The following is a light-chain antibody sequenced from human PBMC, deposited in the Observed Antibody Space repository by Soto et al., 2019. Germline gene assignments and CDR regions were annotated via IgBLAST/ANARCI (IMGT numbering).Light chain of an antibody. CDR1: QSISSD. CDR3: QQYGTSPKT. J-gene: IGKJ1*01. Sequence: EIVMTQSPATLSVSPGERATLSCRASQSISSDVAWYQQKPGQAPRLLIYGASTTATGIPARFSGSGSGTDFTLTISRLEPEDFAVYYCQQYGTSPKTFGQGTKVDI. V-gene: IGKV3-15*01. CDR2: GAS.